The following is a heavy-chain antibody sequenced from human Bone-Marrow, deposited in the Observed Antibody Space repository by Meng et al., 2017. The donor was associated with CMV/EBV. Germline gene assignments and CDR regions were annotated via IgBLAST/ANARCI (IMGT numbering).Heavy chain of an antibody. J-gene: IGHJ4*02. D-gene: IGHD2-2*01. Sequence: ASVKVSCKASGYTFTGYYMHWVRQAPGQGLEWMGWINPNSGGTNYAQKFQGRVTMTRDTSISTAYMELSRLRSDDTAVYYCARGGAIVVVPAAIDYWGQGTLVTGYS. CDR3: ARGGAIVVVPAAIDY. CDR2: INPNSGGT. CDR1: GYTFTGYY. V-gene: IGHV1-2*02.